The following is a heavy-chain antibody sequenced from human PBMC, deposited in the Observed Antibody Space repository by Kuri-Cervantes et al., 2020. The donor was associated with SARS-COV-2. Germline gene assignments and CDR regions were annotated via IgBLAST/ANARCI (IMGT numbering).Heavy chain of an antibody. CDR3: AKDLYESGGYTWAY. V-gene: IGHV3-23*03. Sequence: GGSLRLSCAASGLTFSTFAMGWVRQAPGKGLEWVSFIENAASNTYYADFVKGRFTISRDSSTNMVSLQMNSLRGDDTAVYYCAKDLYESGGYTWAYWGQGTRVTVSS. CDR1: GLTFSTFA. D-gene: IGHD3-22*01. CDR2: IENAASNT. J-gene: IGHJ4*02.